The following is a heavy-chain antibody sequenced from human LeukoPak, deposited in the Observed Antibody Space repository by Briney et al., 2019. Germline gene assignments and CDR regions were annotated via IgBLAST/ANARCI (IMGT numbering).Heavy chain of an antibody. J-gene: IGHJ4*02. Sequence: ASVKVSCKASGYTFTRYGIIWVRQAPGQGLEWMGWISANNGNKNYAQKLQGRVTMTTDTSTSTAYMELRSLRSDDTAVYYCARGDSGYDFAPFDYWGQGTLVTVSS. CDR2: ISANNGNK. CDR3: ARGDSGYDFAPFDY. V-gene: IGHV1-18*01. D-gene: IGHD5-12*01. CDR1: GYTFTRYG.